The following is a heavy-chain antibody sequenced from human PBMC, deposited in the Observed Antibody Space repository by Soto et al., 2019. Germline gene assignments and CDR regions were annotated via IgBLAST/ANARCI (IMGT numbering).Heavy chain of an antibody. J-gene: IGHJ4*02. CDR1: GFTCSSYA. V-gene: IGHV3-23*01. D-gene: IGHD3-22*01. CDR2: ISGSGGST. Sequence: PVGSLRLPCAASGFTCSSYATSWVRQAPGKGLEWVSAISGSGGSTYYADSVKGRFTISRDNSKNTLYLQMNSLRAEDTAVYYCAKALRYDSSGYYFHYWGQGTLVTVSS. CDR3: AKALRYDSSGYYFHY.